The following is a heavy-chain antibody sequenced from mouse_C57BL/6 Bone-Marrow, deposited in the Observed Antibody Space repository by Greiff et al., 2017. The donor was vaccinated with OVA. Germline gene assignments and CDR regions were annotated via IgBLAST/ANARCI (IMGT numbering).Heavy chain of an antibody. CDR1: GFTFSNYW. V-gene: IGHV6-3*01. CDR2: IRLKSDNYAT. J-gene: IGHJ4*01. D-gene: IGHD3-2*02. CDR3: TGRRQLRLRAMDY. Sequence: EVMLVESGGGLVQPGGSMKLSCVASGFTFSNYWMNWVRQSPEKGLEWVAQIRLKSDNYATHYAESVKGRFTISSDDSKSSVYLQMNNLRAEDTGIYYCTGRRQLRLRAMDYWGQGTSVTVSS.